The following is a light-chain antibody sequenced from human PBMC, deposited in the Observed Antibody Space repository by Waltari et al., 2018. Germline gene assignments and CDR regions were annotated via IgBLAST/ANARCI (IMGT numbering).Light chain of an antibody. Sequence: IQMTQSPSTLSASVGARVTITCRASQFISNWVAWYQHQPGKAPKLLIYDASKLKSGVPSRFSGSGSGTEFTLTIASLQPDDFATYYCQQYNNYLTFGPGTKVDI. CDR3: QQYNNYLT. CDR2: DAS. V-gene: IGKV1-5*01. J-gene: IGKJ3*01. CDR1: QFISNW.